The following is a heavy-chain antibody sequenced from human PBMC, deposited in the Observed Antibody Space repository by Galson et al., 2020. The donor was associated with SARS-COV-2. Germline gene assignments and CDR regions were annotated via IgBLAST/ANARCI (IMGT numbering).Heavy chain of an antibody. CDR3: ARDEGGATVTKGDSYFMDV. V-gene: IGHV1-18*04. CDR1: GYTFTSYG. J-gene: IGHJ6*03. CDR2: IGPYNVNT. Sequence: ALVKVSCKASGYTFTSYGISWVRQAPGQGLEWMGWIGPYNVNTNYAQKFQGRVTMTTDTSTSTAYMELRSLRSDDTAVYYCARDEGGATVTKGDSYFMDVWGKGTTVTVSS. D-gene: IGHD4-4*01.